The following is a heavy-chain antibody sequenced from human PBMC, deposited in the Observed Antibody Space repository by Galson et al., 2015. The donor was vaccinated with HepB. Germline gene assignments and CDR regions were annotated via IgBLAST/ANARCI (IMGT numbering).Heavy chain of an antibody. V-gene: IGHV3-21*01. D-gene: IGHD6-19*01. CDR3: ARDGGDKAVARYYSSYSAMDD. J-gene: IGHJ6*02. CDR2: ITSSGSYT. CDR1: GFTFNTYG. Sequence: SLRLSCAASGFTFNTYGMNWVRQAPGKGLEWVSSITSSGSYTNYADSVKGRLTISRDNAKNSLFLQMNSLRAEDTAVYYCARDGGDKAVARYYSSYSAMDDFCPVTPV.